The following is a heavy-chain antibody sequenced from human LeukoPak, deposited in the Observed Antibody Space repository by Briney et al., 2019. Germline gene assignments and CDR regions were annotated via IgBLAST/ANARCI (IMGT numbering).Heavy chain of an antibody. Sequence: SETLSLTCAVSGNSISNTYYWGWIRQPPGKELEWIGSTYNSGSTHYNPSLKSRVTISVDTSKNQFSLKLSSVTAADTAVYYCARNSSGNYFDYWGQGTLVTVSS. CDR3: ARNSSGNYFDY. V-gene: IGHV4-38-2*01. D-gene: IGHD1-26*01. CDR2: TYNSGST. J-gene: IGHJ4*02. CDR1: GNSISNTYY.